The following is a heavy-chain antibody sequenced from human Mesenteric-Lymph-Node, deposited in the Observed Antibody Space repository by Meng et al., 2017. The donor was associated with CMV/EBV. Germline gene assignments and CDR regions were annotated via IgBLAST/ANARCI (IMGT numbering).Heavy chain of an antibody. CDR2: IYSGGST. CDR3: VSYDWELPFDR. Sequence: GGSLRLSCAASGFTVSSNYMNWVRQAPGKGLEWVSVIYSGGSTYYADSVKGRFTISRDNSKNTLYLQMNSLRVEDTAVYYCVSYDWELPFDRWGQGTLVTVSS. D-gene: IGHD1-26*01. J-gene: IGHJ4*02. CDR1: GFTVSSNY. V-gene: IGHV3-53*01.